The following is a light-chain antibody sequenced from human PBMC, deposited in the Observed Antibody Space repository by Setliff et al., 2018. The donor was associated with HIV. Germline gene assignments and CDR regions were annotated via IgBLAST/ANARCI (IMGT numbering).Light chain of an antibody. J-gene: IGLJ1*01. CDR3: SSYTTNTTFV. V-gene: IGLV2-14*01. CDR2: EVT. Sequence: QSVLTQPRSVSGSPGQSVTISCSGTSSDVGNYNYVSWYQQHPGKAPKLMIYEVTYRTSGVSNRFSGSKSGNTASLTISGLQAEDEADYYYSSYTTNTTFVFGTGTKVTVL. CDR1: SSDVGNYNY.